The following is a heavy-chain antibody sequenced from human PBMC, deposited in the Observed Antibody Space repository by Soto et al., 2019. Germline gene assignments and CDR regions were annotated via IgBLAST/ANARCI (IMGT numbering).Heavy chain of an antibody. CDR2: IIPIFGTA. D-gene: IGHD3-10*01. V-gene: IGHV1-69*06. J-gene: IGHJ6*02. CDR3: ARDGATKYYYGSGSQTYYYYGMDV. CDR1: GGTFSSYA. Sequence: LVKVSCKASGGTFSSYAISWVRQAPGQGLEWMGGIIPIFGTANYAQKFQGRVTITADKSTSTAYMELSSLRSEDTAVYYCARDGATKYYYGSGSQTYYYYGMDVWGQGTTVTVSS.